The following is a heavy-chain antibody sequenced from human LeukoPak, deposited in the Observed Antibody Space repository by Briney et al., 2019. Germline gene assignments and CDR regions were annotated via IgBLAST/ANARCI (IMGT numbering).Heavy chain of an antibody. J-gene: IGHJ3*01. V-gene: IGHV5-51*01. CDR1: GYSFSSYW. CDR3: ARANYYDSSGSN. Sequence: GESLKISCKGSGYSFSSYWIGWVRQMPGKGLEGMGIIFPGDSDTRYSPSFQGQVTISADKSISTAYLQSSGLKASDTAMYYCARANYYDSSGSNWGQGTMVTVSS. D-gene: IGHD3-22*01. CDR2: IFPGDSDT.